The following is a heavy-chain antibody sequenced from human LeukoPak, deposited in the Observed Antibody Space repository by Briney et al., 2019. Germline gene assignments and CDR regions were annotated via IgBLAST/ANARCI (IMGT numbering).Heavy chain of an antibody. J-gene: IGHJ4*02. CDR2: IKQDGSEK. V-gene: IGHV3-7*01. CDR1: GFTFSSYW. Sequence: PGGSLRLSCAASGFTFSSYWMSWVRQAPGKGLEWVANIKQDGSEKYYVDSVKGRFTISRDNAKNSLYLQMNSLRAEDTAVYYCARDSSGWPRYYFDYWGQGTLVTVSS. D-gene: IGHD6-19*01. CDR3: ARDSSGWPRYYFDY.